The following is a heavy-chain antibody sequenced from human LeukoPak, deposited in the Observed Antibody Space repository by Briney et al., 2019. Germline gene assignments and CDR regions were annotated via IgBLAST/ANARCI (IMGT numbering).Heavy chain of an antibody. CDR3: ARGYLGPWDY. CDR1: GFTFSSYW. V-gene: IGHV3-7*03. J-gene: IGHJ4*02. Sequence: GGSLRLSCVASGFTFSSYWMSWVRQAPGKGLEWVANIKQDGSEKYYVDSVKGRFTISRDNAKNSLYLQMNSLRAEDTAVYYCARGYLGPWDYWGQGTLVTVSS. D-gene: IGHD2-15*01. CDR2: IKQDGSEK.